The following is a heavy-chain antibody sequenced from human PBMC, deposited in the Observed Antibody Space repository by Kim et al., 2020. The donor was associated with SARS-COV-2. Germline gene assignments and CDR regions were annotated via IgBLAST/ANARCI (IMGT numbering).Heavy chain of an antibody. J-gene: IGHJ5*02. CDR3: ARSKVRGVITGPFDP. Sequence: GGSLRLSCAASGFTFSSYSMNWVRQAPGKGLEWVSSISSSSSYIYYADSVKGRFTISRDNAKNSLYLQMNSLRAEDTAVYYCARSKVRGVITGPFDPWGQGTLVTVSS. CDR2: ISSSSSYI. V-gene: IGHV3-21*01. CDR1: GFTFSSYS. D-gene: IGHD3-10*01.